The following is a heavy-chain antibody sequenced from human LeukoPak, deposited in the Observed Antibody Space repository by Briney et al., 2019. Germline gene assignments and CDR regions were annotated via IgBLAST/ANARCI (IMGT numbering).Heavy chain of an antibody. CDR2: ISRASESI. Sequence: GGSLRLSCEASGFNFNTYSMAWVRQAPGKGLKWVSIISRASESIFYADSVKGRFTISRDNAKNSLYLQMNGLRAEDTAAYYCARGATDTTRWFDPWGQGTLVTVSS. D-gene: IGHD1-7*01. CDR3: ARGATDTTRWFDP. V-gene: IGHV3-21*01. CDR1: GFNFNTYS. J-gene: IGHJ5*02.